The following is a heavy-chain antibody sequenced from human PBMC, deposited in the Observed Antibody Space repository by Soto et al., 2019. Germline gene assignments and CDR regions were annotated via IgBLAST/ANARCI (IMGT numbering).Heavy chain of an antibody. CDR1: GYTFSGYG. J-gene: IGHJ1*01. Sequence: GASVKVSCKASGYTFSGYGISWVRQAPGQGLEWMGWISGYNGNTNYAQKFQGRVIMTTDTATSTVAMPLRTLSPHDPAVHSCASARADRSRSSAESLQDCGQGTLVTVAS. CDR2: ISGYNGNT. V-gene: IGHV1-18*01. D-gene: IGHD6-13*01. CDR3: ASARADRSRSSAESLQD.